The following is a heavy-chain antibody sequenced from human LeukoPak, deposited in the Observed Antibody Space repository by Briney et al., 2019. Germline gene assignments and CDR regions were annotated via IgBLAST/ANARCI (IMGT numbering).Heavy chain of an antibody. Sequence: GGSLRLSCAASGFTFSSYAMHWVRQAPGKGLEWVAVISYDGSNKYYADSVKGRFTISGDNSKNTLYLQMNSLRAEDTAVYYCARNPSGSYDSLDYWGQGTLVTVSS. CDR1: GFTFSSYA. CDR3: ARNPSGSYDSLDY. V-gene: IGHV3-30-3*01. D-gene: IGHD3-10*01. J-gene: IGHJ4*02. CDR2: ISYDGSNK.